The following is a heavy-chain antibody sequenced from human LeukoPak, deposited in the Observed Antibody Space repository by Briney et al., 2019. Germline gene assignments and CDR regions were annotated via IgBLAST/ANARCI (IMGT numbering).Heavy chain of an antibody. V-gene: IGHV3-30*03. J-gene: IGHJ5*02. CDR1: GFTFSTYG. CDR3: ARAPTKFRRDWFDP. CDR2: ISYDGSNK. Sequence: GGSLRLSCAASGFTFSTYGMHGVRQAPGKGLEWVAVISYDGSNKYYADSVKGRFTISRDNSKKTLYLQMNNLRVEDTAVYYCARAPTKFRRDWFDPWGQGTLVTVSS. D-gene: IGHD3-9*01.